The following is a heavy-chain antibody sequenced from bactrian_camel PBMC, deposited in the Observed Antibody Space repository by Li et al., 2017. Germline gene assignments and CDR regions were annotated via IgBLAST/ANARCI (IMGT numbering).Heavy chain of an antibody. D-gene: IGHD3*01. CDR1: GYASAIKC. V-gene: IGHV3S53*01. CDR2: VVADGVT. Sequence: HVQLVESGGGSVQSGGSLRLTCTASGYASAIKCWGWFRQAPGKEREAVAAVVADGVTRYIDSVKGRFTISRDNAKNMVYLQMNTLKPEDSAVYHCAKGVLL.